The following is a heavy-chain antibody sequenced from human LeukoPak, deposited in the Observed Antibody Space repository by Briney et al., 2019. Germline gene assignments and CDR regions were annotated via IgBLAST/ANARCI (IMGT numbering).Heavy chain of an antibody. D-gene: IGHD3-16*01. Sequence: SETLSLTCTVSGGSISSYYWGWIRQPPGKGLEWIGYIYYSGSTNYNPSLKSRVTIPVDTSKNQFSLKLSSVTAADTAVYYCAREAYAEGGFDYWGQGTLVTVSS. V-gene: IGHV4-59*01. CDR3: AREAYAEGGFDY. CDR1: GGSISSYY. J-gene: IGHJ4*02. CDR2: IYYSGST.